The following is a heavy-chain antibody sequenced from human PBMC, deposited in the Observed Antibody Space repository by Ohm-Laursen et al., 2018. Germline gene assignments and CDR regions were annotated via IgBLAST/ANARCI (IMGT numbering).Heavy chain of an antibody. V-gene: IGHV3-23*01. J-gene: IGHJ3*02. Sequence: SLRLSCSASGFTFSNYGMNWVRQAPGKGLEWVSAISGSGGSTYYADSVKGRFTISRDNSKNTLYLQMNSLRAGDTAVYYCAKDFQGSSSWYLSSGDAFDIWGQGTMVTVSS. CDR3: AKDFQGSSSWYLSSGDAFDI. D-gene: IGHD6-13*01. CDR2: ISGSGGST. CDR1: GFTFSNYG.